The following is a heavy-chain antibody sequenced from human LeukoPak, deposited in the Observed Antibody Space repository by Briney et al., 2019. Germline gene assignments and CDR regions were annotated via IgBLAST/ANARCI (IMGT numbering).Heavy chain of an antibody. J-gene: IGHJ4*02. V-gene: IGHV4-34*01. CDR3: ARDRWDSSSWYVSSDY. CDR1: GGSFSGYY. D-gene: IGHD6-13*01. CDR2: INHRGSA. Sequence: PSETLSLTCAVYGGSFSGYYWSWIRQPPGKGLEWIGEINHRGSANYNPSLKSRVTISVDTSKNQFSLKLSSVTAADTAVYYCARDRWDSSSWYVSSDYWGQGTLVTVSS.